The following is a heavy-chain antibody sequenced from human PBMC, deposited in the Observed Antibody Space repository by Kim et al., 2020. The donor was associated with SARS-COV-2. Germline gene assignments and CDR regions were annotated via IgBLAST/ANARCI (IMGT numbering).Heavy chain of an antibody. CDR3: ARLPPLITNWFDP. CDR1: GGSFSGYY. J-gene: IGHJ5*02. CDR2: INHSGST. Sequence: SETLSLTCAVYGGSFSGYYWSWIRQPPGKGLEWIGEINHSGSTNYNPSLKSRVTISVDTSKNQSSLTLSSVTAAATAVYYCARLPPLITNWFDPWGQGTL. D-gene: IGHD2-8*01. V-gene: IGHV4-34*01.